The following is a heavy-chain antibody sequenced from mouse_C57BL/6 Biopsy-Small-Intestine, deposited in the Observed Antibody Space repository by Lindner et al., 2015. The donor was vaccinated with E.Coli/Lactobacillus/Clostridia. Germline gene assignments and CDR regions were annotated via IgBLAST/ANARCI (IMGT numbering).Heavy chain of an antibody. Sequence: EGQLQESGAELVRPGASVKLSCTGSGFTFKDYYIHWVKQRPEQGLEWIGRIDPEDGDTEYAPKFQGKASITADTSSNTAYLQLSNLTSEDTAVYYCTLYMRHWGQGTTLTVSS. CDR2: IDPEDGDT. D-gene: IGHD1-3*01. V-gene: IGHV14-1*01. J-gene: IGHJ2*01. CDR3: TLYMRH. CDR1: GFTFKDYY.